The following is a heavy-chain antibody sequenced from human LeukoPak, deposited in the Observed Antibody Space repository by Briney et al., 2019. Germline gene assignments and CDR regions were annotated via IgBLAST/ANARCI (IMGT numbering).Heavy chain of an antibody. CDR1: GGSISSYY. D-gene: IGHD1-26*01. CDR3: ARDILEGAHDAFDI. CDR2: IYTSGST. J-gene: IGHJ3*02. Sequence: SSETLSLTCTVSGGSISSYYWSWIRQPAGKGLEWIGRIYTSGSTNYNPSLKSRVTMSVDTSKNQFSLKLSSVTAADTAVYYCARDILEGAHDAFDIWGQGTMVTVSS. V-gene: IGHV4-4*07.